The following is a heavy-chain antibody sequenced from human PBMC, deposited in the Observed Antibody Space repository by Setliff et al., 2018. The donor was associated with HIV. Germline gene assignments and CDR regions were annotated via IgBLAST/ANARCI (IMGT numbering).Heavy chain of an antibody. V-gene: IGHV1-2*02. CDR2: INPDSGGT. J-gene: IGHJ4*02. Sequence: ASVKVSCKASGYSFTGYHMHWVRQAPGQGLEWMGWINPDSGGTNYAQKFQGRVTMTTDTSISTVYMELSSLTSADTAVYYCARDTVKATFSDYWGQGTLVTVSS. D-gene: IGHD4-17*01. CDR3: ARDTVKATFSDY. CDR1: GYSFTGYH.